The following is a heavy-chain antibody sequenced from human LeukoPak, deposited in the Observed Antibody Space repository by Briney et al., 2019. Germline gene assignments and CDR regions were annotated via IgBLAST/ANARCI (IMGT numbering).Heavy chain of an antibody. Sequence: SETLSLTCTVSGGSISSSSYYWGWIRQPPGKGLEWIGEINHSGSTNYNPSLKSRVTISVDTSKNQFSLKLSSVTAADTAVYYCARTSSLSPITIFGVVISNYYYYMDVWGKGTTVTVSS. D-gene: IGHD3-3*01. J-gene: IGHJ6*03. CDR1: GGSISSSSYY. V-gene: IGHV4-39*07. CDR3: ARTSSLSPITIFGVVISNYYYYMDV. CDR2: INHSGST.